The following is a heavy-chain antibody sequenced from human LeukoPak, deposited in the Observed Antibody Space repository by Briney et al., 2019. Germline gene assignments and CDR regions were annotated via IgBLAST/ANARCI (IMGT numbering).Heavy chain of an antibody. J-gene: IGHJ4*02. D-gene: IGHD6-19*01. CDR1: GGSISSSSYY. CDR2: IYYSGST. CDR3: ARHQWLALLFDY. Sequence: SETLSLTCTVSGGSISSSSYYWGWIRQPPGKGLEWIGSIYYSGSTYYNPSLKSRVTISVDTSKNQFSLKLSSVTAADTAVYYCARHQWLALLFDYWGQGTLVPVSS. V-gene: IGHV4-39*01.